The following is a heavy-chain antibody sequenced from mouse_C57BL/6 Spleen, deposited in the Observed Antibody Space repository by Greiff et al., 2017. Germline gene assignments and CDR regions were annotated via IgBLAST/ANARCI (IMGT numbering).Heavy chain of an antibody. CDR1: GYTFTDYN. CDR2: INPNNGGT. J-gene: IGHJ4*01. D-gene: IGHD1-1*01. Sequence: VHVKQSGPELVKPGASVKIPCKASGYTFTDYNMDWVKQSHGKSLEWIGDINPNNGGTIYNQKFKGKATLTVDKSSSTAYMELRSLTSEDTAVYYCARREVYYYGKDAMDYWGQGTSVTVSS. CDR3: ARREVYYYGKDAMDY. V-gene: IGHV1-18*01.